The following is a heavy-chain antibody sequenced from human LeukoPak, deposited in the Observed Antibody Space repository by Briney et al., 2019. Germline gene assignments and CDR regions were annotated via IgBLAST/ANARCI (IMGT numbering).Heavy chain of an antibody. CDR3: ARKGDSSGYYLDY. Sequence: GGSLRLSCAASGFTFSSYAMSWVRQAPGKGLEWVSVISSSGDSAYYADSVKGRFTISRDNAKNSLYLQMNSLRAEDTAVYYCARKGDSSGYYLDYWGQGTLVTVSS. D-gene: IGHD3-22*01. CDR2: ISSSGDSA. V-gene: IGHV3-23*01. J-gene: IGHJ4*02. CDR1: GFTFSSYA.